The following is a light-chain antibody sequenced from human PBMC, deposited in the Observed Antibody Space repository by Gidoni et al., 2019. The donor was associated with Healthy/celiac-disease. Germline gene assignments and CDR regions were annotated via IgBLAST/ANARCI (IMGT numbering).Light chain of an antibody. J-gene: IGLJ2*01. Sequence: QSVLTQPPPASGTPGQRVTISCSGSSSNIGSNTVNWYQQLPGTAPKLHIYSNNQRPSGVPDRFSGSKSVTSASLAISGLQSEDEADYYCAAWDDSLNGVVFGGGTKLTV. CDR3: AAWDDSLNGVV. CDR1: SSNIGSNT. CDR2: SNN. V-gene: IGLV1-44*01.